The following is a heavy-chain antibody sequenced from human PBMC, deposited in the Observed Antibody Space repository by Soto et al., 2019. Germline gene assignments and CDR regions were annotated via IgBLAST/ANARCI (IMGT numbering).Heavy chain of an antibody. J-gene: IGHJ4*02. D-gene: IGHD3-22*01. CDR1: GFTFSSYA. V-gene: IGHV3-23*01. Sequence: EVQLLESGGGLEQRGGSLRLSCAASGFTFSSYAMSWVRQAPGKGLEWVSAISDSGDKTYYADSVKGRFTVSRDNSKNTLYLQMNSLIAEDTAVYFCAKDPNDYDSSAYYVDYWGRGTLVTVSS. CDR3: AKDPNDYDSSAYYVDY. CDR2: ISDSGDKT.